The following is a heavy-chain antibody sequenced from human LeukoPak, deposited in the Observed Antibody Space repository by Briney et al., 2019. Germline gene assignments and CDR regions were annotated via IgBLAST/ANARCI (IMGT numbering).Heavy chain of an antibody. CDR1: GFTFSSYA. V-gene: IGHV3-23*01. CDR2: ISGSGGST. Sequence: GGSLRLSCAASGFTFSSYAMSWVRQAPGKGLEWVSAISGSGGSTYYADSVKGRFTISRDNSKNTLYLQMNSLRAEGTAVYYCAKSPTGGIRAGAFDIWGQGTMVTVSS. J-gene: IGHJ3*02. CDR3: AKSPTGGIRAGAFDI. D-gene: IGHD3-10*01.